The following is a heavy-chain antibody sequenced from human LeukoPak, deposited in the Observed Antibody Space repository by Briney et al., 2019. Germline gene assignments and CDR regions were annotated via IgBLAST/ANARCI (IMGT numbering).Heavy chain of an antibody. D-gene: IGHD3-10*01. J-gene: IGHJ4*02. CDR1: GGSFSGYY. CDR3: ARNSDYYGSGSYDY. Sequence: SETLSLTCAVYGGSFSGYYWSWIRQPPGKGLEWIGEINHSGSTNYNPSLKSRVTISVDTSKNQFSLKLSSVTAADTAVYYCARNSDYYGSGSYDYWGQGTLVTVSS. CDR2: INHSGST. V-gene: IGHV4-34*01.